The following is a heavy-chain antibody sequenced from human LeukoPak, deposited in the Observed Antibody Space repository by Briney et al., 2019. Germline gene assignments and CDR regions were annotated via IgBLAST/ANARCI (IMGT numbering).Heavy chain of an antibody. CDR2: IKQDGSEK. D-gene: IGHD3-3*01. Sequence: PGGSLRLSXAASGFTFRSYWMSWVRQTPGKGLEWVANIKQDGSEKYYVDSVKGRFTISRDNAKNSLYLQMNSLRAEDTAVYYCAREGADYDFWSGYYYYYYYMDVWGKGTTVTVSS. V-gene: IGHV3-7*01. CDR3: AREGADYDFWSGYYYYYYYMDV. CDR1: GFTFRSYW. J-gene: IGHJ6*03.